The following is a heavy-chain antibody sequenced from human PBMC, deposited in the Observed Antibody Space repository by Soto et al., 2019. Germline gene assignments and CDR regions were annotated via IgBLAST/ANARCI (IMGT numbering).Heavy chain of an antibody. J-gene: IGHJ6*02. CDR3: VQSRCGGDCLQSYSSHSYYGLDV. CDR1: GFSLSTGKMS. D-gene: IGHD2-21*02. V-gene: IGHV2-70*12. CDR2: IDWDDDK. Sequence: GSGPTLVNPTQTLTLICTFSGFSLSTGKMSVSWIRQPPGKALEWLARIDWDDDKFYNTSLKTRLTISKDTSKNQVVLTMTNMDPVDTATYYCVQSRCGGDCLQSYSSHSYYGLDVWGQGTTVTVSS.